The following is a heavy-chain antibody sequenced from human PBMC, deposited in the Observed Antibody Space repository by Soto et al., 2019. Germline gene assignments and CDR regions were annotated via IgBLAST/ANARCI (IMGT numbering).Heavy chain of an antibody. J-gene: IGHJ4*02. CDR1: GFSLSTSW. CDR3: AKDLFWGQSDY. D-gene: IGHD3-16*01. Sequence: GGSLRLSCTASGFSLSTSWMTWVRQAPGKGLEWVANIMQDGSDKYYVDSVKGRFTISRDNAKNSLYLQMTSLRAEDTAVYYCAKDLFWGQSDYWGQGTLVTVSS. V-gene: IGHV3-7*04. CDR2: IMQDGSDK.